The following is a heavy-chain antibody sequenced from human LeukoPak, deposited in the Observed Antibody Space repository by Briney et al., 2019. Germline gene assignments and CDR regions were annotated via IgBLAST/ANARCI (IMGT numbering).Heavy chain of an antibody. CDR2: IYHSGST. D-gene: IGHD1-26*01. V-gene: IGHV4-30-2*01. CDR3: ARHASFHGNFDY. CDR1: GASINSGGYY. J-gene: IGHJ4*02. Sequence: SETLSLTCTVSGASINSGGYYWSWIRQPPGKGLEWIGYIYHSGSTYYNPSLTSRATISVDRSKNQFSLKLSSVTAADTAVYYCARHASFHGNFDYWGQGTLVTVSS.